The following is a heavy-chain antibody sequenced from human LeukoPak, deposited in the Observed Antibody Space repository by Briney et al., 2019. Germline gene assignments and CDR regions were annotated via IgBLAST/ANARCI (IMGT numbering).Heavy chain of an antibody. CDR1: GYTFTGYY. Sequence: ASVKVSCKASGYTFTGYYMHWVRQAPGQGLEWMGWINPNSGNTGYAQKFQGRVTMTRNTSISTAYMELSSLRSEDTAVYYCARGLSSSWYLGAFDIWGQGTMVTVSS. V-gene: IGHV1-8*02. D-gene: IGHD6-13*01. J-gene: IGHJ3*02. CDR3: ARGLSSSWYLGAFDI. CDR2: INPNSGNT.